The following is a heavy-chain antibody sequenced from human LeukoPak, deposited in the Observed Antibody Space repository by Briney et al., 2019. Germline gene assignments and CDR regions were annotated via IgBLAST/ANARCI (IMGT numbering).Heavy chain of an antibody. D-gene: IGHD3-22*01. CDR1: GFTFSSYG. CDR3: SYYDSSGLFDY. J-gene: IGHJ4*02. CDR2: ISYDGSNK. Sequence: QPGRSLRLSCAASGFTFSSYGMPWVRQAPGKGLEWVAVISYDGSNKYYADSVKGRFTISRDNSKNTLYLQMNSLRAEDTAVYYCSYYDSSGLFDYWGQGTPVTVSS. V-gene: IGHV3-30*03.